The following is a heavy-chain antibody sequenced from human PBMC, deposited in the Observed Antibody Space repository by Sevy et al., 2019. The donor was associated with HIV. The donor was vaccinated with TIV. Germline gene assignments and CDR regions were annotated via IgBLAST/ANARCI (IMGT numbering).Heavy chain of an antibody. CDR3: GRSGDDSSGFYYWWFDP. CDR2: INWNGGSI. J-gene: IGHJ5*02. V-gene: IGHV3-20*04. Sequence: GGSLRLSCAASGFTFDDYGMSWVRQAPGKGLEWVSGINWNGGSISYADSVRGRFTISRDNAKNSLYLQMNSLRAEDTAFYYCGRSGDDSSGFYYWWFDPWGQGTLVTVSS. CDR1: GFTFDDYG. D-gene: IGHD3-22*01.